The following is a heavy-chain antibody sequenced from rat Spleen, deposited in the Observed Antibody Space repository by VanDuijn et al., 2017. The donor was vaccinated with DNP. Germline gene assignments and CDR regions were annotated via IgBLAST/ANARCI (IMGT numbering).Heavy chain of an antibody. Sequence: EVQLVESGGDLIQPGRSLKLSCAASGFTFSDYYMAWVRQAPTKGLEWVASISNNGGSTYYRDSVKGRFTISRDNAKNTLYLQMNSLRSEDTATYYCTSNPHIRTAAPFDYWGQGVMVTVSS. J-gene: IGHJ2*01. CDR1: GFTFSDYY. CDR3: TSNPHIRTAAPFDY. D-gene: IGHD3-8*01. V-gene: IGHV5-20*01. CDR2: ISNNGGST.